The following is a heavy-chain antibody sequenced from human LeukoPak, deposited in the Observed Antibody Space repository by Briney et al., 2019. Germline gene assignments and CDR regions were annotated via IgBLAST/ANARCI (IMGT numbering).Heavy chain of an antibody. CDR3: ARAPIVGATYFDY. Sequence: SVKVSCKASGGTFSCYAISWVRQAPGQGLEWMGGIIPILGTANYAQKFQGRVTITADESTSTAYMELSSLRSEDTAVYYCARAPIVGATYFDYWGQGTLVTVSS. D-gene: IGHD1-26*01. CDR2: IIPILGTA. J-gene: IGHJ4*02. CDR1: GGTFSCYA. V-gene: IGHV1-69*13.